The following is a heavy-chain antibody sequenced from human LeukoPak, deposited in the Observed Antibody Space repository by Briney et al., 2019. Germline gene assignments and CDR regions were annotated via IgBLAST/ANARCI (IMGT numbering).Heavy chain of an antibody. J-gene: IGHJ4*02. D-gene: IGHD3-22*01. V-gene: IGHV3-48*01. CDR1: GFTFSSYS. Sequence: GGSLRLSCAASGFTFSSYSMNWVRQAPGKGLEWVSYISSSSSTIYYADSVKGRFTISRDNAKNSLYLQMNSLRAEDTAVYYXXXXXXXXTMIVVVIGSYFDYWGQGTLVTVSP. CDR3: XXXXXXXTMIVVVIGSYFDY. CDR2: ISSSSSTI.